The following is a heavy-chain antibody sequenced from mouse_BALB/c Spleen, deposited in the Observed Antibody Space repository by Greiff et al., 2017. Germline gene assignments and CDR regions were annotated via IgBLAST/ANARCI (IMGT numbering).Heavy chain of an antibody. CDR3: ARGGNYVDYAMDY. CDR2: IDTSDSYT. V-gene: IGHV1-69*02. Sequence: QVQLQQSGPELVRPGASVKMSCKASGYTFTDYWMHWVKQRPGQGLEWIGAIDTSDSYTSYNQKFKGKATLTVDESSSTAYMQLSSLTSEDSAVYYCARGGNYVDYAMDYWGQGTSVTVSS. J-gene: IGHJ4*01. D-gene: IGHD2-1*01. CDR1: GYTFTDYW.